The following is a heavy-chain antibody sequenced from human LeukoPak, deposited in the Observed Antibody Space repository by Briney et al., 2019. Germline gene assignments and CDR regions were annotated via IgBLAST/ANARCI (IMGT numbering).Heavy chain of an antibody. D-gene: IGHD5-24*01. CDR1: GFTFSSYW. J-gene: IGHJ4*02. CDR3: VKDDGWVQYAN. V-gene: IGHV3-7*03. CDR2: IKKDGSEK. Sequence: PGGSLRLSCAASGFTFSSYWMSWVRQAPGKGLEWVANIKKDGSEKYYVDSVKGRFTISRDNAKTSLYLQMNSLSAEDAAVYYCVKDDGWVQYANWGQGTLVTVSS.